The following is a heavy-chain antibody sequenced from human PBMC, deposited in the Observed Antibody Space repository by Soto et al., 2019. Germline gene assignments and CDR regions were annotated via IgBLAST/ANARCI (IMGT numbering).Heavy chain of an antibody. Sequence: GGSLRLSCAASGFTFGGHWMHWVRQAPGKGLVWVSRYNSGGSSTTYADSVKGRFTISRDNAKKSLYLQMSSLRAEDTAVYYCARPDSGNYLDEPFDIWGLGTMVTVSS. CDR2: YNSGGSST. CDR1: GFTFGGHW. D-gene: IGHD1-26*01. CDR3: ARPDSGNYLDEPFDI. J-gene: IGHJ3*02. V-gene: IGHV3-74*01.